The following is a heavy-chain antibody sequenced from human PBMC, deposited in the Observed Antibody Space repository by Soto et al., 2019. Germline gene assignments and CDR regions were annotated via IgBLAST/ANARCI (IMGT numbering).Heavy chain of an antibody. D-gene: IGHD3-10*02. Sequence: EVQLVKSGGGLVPPGGFLRLSCAASGFTFSTYSMNWVRQAPGKGLEWVSFISSTAKTTYYADSVKGRLTISRDNAKNSLFLQMNSLTAEDTAVYYCARDVRLPDYWGQGTLVTVSS. J-gene: IGHJ4*02. CDR2: ISSTAKTT. CDR1: GFTFSTYS. V-gene: IGHV3-48*01. CDR3: ARDVRLPDY.